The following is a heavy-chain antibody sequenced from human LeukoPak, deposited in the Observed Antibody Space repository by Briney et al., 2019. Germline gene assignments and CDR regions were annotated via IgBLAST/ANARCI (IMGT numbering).Heavy chain of an antibody. CDR3: AKDWGSGWYGIFDF. J-gene: IGHJ4*02. D-gene: IGHD6-19*01. CDR2: ISWNSDSI. Sequence: GRSLRLSCAASGFAFDDYAMHWVRQAPGKGLEWVSGISWNSDSIGYADSVKGRFTISRDNAKNSLYLQMNSLRPEDTALYYCAKDWGSGWYGIFDFWGQGTLVNVSS. CDR1: GFAFDDYA. V-gene: IGHV3-9*01.